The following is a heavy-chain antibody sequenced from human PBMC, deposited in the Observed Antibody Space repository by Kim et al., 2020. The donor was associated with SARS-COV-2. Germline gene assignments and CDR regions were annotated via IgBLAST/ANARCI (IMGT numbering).Heavy chain of an antibody. Sequence: GGSLRLSCAASGFTVSSYYMSWVRQAPGKGLEWVSAIYSGGSTPYADSVVGSFIIFRDNSKNKLHYQLNSMRAEDTAVEYYSREGGHSGYDDSYYDYW. V-gene: IGHV3-66*01. CDR3: SREGGHSGYDDSYYDY. D-gene: IGHD5-12*01. CDR2: IYSGGST. CDR1: GFTVSSYY. J-gene: IGHJ4*01.